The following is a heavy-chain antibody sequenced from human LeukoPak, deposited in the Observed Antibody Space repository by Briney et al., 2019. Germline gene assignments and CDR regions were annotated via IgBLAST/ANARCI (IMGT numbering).Heavy chain of an antibody. J-gene: IGHJ4*02. D-gene: IGHD3-10*01. CDR3: ARHSDGYGSGSYYRPFDY. Sequence: SETLSLTCTVSGGSISSYYWSWIRQPPGKGLEWIGYIYYSGSTNYNPSLKSRVTISVDTSKNQFSLKLSSVTAADTAVYYCARHSDGYGSGSYYRPFDYWGQGTLVTVSS. V-gene: IGHV4-59*01. CDR1: GGSISSYY. CDR2: IYYSGST.